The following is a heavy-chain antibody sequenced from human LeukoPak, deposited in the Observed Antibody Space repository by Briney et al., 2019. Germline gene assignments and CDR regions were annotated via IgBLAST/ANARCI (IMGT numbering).Heavy chain of an antibody. D-gene: IGHD3-22*01. CDR1: GYTFTGYY. V-gene: IGHV1-2*02. Sequence: EASVKVSCKASGYTFTGYYMHWVRQAPGQGLEWMGWINPNSGGTNYAQKFQGRVTMTRDTSISTAYMELSRLRSDDTAVYYCARTDYYDSSGYYYDWFDPWGQGTLVTVSS. J-gene: IGHJ5*02. CDR3: ARTDYYDSSGYYYDWFDP. CDR2: INPNSGGT.